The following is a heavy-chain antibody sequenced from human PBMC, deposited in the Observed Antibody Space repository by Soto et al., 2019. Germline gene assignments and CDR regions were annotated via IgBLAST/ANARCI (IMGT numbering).Heavy chain of an antibody. Sequence: QVQLVESGGGVVQPGRSLRLSCAASGFTFNYYGMQWVRQAPGKGLEWVALTTHDGGYKYYADSVKGRFTISRDNSKDTVFLQLNSLRVEDTAVYYCVRGGVGDYWGQGTLVGVSS. V-gene: IGHV3-30*03. CDR2: TTHDGGYK. CDR1: GFTFNYYG. D-gene: IGHD3-3*01. CDR3: VRGGVGDY. J-gene: IGHJ4*02.